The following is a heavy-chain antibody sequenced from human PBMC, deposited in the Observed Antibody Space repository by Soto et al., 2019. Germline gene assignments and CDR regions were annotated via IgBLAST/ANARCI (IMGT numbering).Heavy chain of an antibody. Sequence: EVQLVESGGGLVQPGGSLRLSCVASGFTVGNNYMSWVRQAPGKGLEWVSLIYSVGTTHYADSVRGRFTISRDSSKNTLYLEMKSLRREDTAIYCCMNRPRAWGQGTLVTVSS. J-gene: IGHJ5*02. CDR3: MNRPRA. CDR2: IYSVGTT. V-gene: IGHV3-66*01. D-gene: IGHD6-6*01. CDR1: GFTVGNNY.